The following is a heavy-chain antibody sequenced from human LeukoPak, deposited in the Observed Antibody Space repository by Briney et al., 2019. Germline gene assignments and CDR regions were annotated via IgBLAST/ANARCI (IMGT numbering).Heavy chain of an antibody. CDR1: GYTFTSYG. V-gene: IGHV1-18*01. CDR3: ARFEEVYGYGDSVYYFDY. J-gene: IGHJ4*02. Sequence: ASVKVSCEASGYTFTSYGISWVRQAPGQGLEWMGWISAYNGNTNYAQKLQGRVTMTTDTSTSTAYMELRSLRSDDTAVYYCARFEEVYGYGDSVYYFDYWGQGTLVTVSS. D-gene: IGHD4-17*01. CDR2: ISAYNGNT.